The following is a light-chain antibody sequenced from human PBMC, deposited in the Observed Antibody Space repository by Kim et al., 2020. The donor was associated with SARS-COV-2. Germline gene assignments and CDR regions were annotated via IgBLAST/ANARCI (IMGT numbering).Light chain of an antibody. Sequence: EIVLTQSPGTLSLSPGERATLSCRASQSVSSSHLAWYQQKPGQAPRLLIFGASSRATGIPDRFSGSGSGTDFTLTISRLEPEDFAVYYSQQYGTSPRTFGQGTKVDIK. CDR3: QQYGTSPRT. J-gene: IGKJ1*01. V-gene: IGKV3-20*01. CDR2: GAS. CDR1: QSVSSSH.